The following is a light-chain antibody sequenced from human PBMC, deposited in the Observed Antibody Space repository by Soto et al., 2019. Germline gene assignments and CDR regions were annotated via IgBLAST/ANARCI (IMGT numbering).Light chain of an antibody. J-gene: IGKJ2*01. Sequence: DIVVTQSPDSLPVSLGERATINCKSSQRVLSSSNDKNYLAWYRQKPGQPPKLLIYWASTLASGVPVRFSGRRSWIDFTFAITRLQAEDVAFYYCQQYYNSPYTFGQGTKLEIK. CDR1: QRVLSSSNDKNY. CDR2: WAS. CDR3: QQYYNSPYT. V-gene: IGKV4-1*01.